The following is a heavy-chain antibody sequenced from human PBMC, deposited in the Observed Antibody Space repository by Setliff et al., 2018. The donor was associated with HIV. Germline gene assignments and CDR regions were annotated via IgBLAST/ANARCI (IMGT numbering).Heavy chain of an antibody. V-gene: IGHV1-69*05. CDR1: GGTFSSYA. J-gene: IGHJ5*01. CDR2: IIPIYGTA. D-gene: IGHD6-19*01. Sequence: SVKVSCKASGGTFSSYAISWVRQAPGQGLEWMGGIIPIYGTANYAQKFQGRVTITTDESTSTAYMDLSSPRSEDTAVYYCARDSGVSSGWKNWFDSWGQGTLVTVSS. CDR3: ARDSGVSSGWKNWFDS.